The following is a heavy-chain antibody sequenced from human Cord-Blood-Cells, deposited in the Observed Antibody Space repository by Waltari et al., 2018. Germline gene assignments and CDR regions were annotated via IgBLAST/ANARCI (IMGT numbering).Heavy chain of an antibody. CDR1: GDPLTELA. J-gene: IGHJ4*02. Sequence: QVQLVPSAAQVKKPGASVKVSCKVCGDPLTELAMHWVRQAPGKGLEWMGGFDPEDGETIYAQKFQGRVTMTEDTSTDTAYMELSSLRSEDTAVYYCATWLGDSSGYSLDYWGQGTLVTVSS. V-gene: IGHV1-24*01. CDR2: FDPEDGET. CDR3: ATWLGDSSGYSLDY. D-gene: IGHD3-22*01.